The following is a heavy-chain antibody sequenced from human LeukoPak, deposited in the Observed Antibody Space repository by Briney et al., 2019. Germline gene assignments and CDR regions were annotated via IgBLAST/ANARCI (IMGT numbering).Heavy chain of an antibody. Sequence: GASVTVSCKASGYTFTSYYMHWVRQAPGQGLEWMGIINPSGGSTSYAQKFQGRVTMTRDTSTSIVYMELSSLRSEDTAVYYCALSPLGPRFDYWGQGTLVTVSS. CDR2: INPSGGST. D-gene: IGHD7-27*01. CDR3: ALSPLGPRFDY. J-gene: IGHJ4*02. CDR1: GYTFTSYY. V-gene: IGHV1-46*01.